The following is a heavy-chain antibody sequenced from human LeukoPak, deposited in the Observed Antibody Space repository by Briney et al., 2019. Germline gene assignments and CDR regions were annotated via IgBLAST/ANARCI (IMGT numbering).Heavy chain of an antibody. CDR1: GFTFSSYA. Sequence: GGSLRLSCAAAGFTFSSYAMSWVRQAPGKGLEWVSAISGSGGSTYYADSVKGRFTISRDNSKNTLYLQMNSLRAEDTAVYYCAKTYYYDSSGYYYPFDYWGQGTLVTVS. V-gene: IGHV3-23*01. D-gene: IGHD3-22*01. CDR2: ISGSGGST. CDR3: AKTYYYDSSGYYYPFDY. J-gene: IGHJ4*02.